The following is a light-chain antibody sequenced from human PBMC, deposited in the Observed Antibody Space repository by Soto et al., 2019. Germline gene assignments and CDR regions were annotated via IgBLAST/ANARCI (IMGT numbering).Light chain of an antibody. CDR3: QQYNKWPPT. Sequence: EIVMTQSAATLSVPPRERPTHSCRASQSLSSNLAWHQQKPGQAPRLLIYGASTRAAGIPARFSGSGSGTEFTLTISSLQPEDFAVYYCQQYNKWPPTFGQGTKVDIK. CDR1: QSLSSN. J-gene: IGKJ1*01. V-gene: IGKV3-15*01. CDR2: GAS.